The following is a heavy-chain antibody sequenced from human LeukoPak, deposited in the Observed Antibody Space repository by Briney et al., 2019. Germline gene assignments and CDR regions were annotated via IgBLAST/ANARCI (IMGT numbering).Heavy chain of an antibody. Sequence: GGSLRLSCTVSGFTLSSYEMSWIRQAPGKGLEWVSSIDYSGGSTYYADSVKGRFTISRDNSKNTLYLQMNSLRAEDTAVYYCAKDQSSSWYWGGDYYYYMDVWGKGTTVTVSS. CDR1: GFTLSSYE. J-gene: IGHJ6*03. CDR2: IDYSGGST. D-gene: IGHD6-13*01. CDR3: AKDQSSSWYWGGDYYYYMDV. V-gene: IGHV3-23*01.